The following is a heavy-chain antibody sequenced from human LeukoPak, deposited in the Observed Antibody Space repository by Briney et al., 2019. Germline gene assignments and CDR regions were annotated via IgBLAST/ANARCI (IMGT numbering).Heavy chain of an antibody. D-gene: IGHD1-26*01. CDR1: GGSIYGGGYY. CDR3: ARARDTTSGSNWFDP. V-gene: IGHV4-30-2*01. J-gene: IGHJ5*02. Sequence: SQTLSLTCTVSGGSIYGGGYYWSWLRQPPGKGLEWIGYIYHSGTTYYNPSLKSRVTISIDRSKNQFSLKLSSVTAADTAVYYCARARDTTSGSNWFDPWGQGTLVTVSS. CDR2: IYHSGTT.